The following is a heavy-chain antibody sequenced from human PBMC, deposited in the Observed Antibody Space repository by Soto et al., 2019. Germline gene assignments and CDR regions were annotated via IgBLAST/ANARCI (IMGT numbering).Heavy chain of an antibody. J-gene: IGHJ4*02. Sequence: PGGSLRLSCAASGFTFSSYGMHWVRQAPGKGLEWVAVISYDGSNKYYADYVKGRFTISRDNSKNTLYLQMNSLRAEDTAVYYCAKLAAAGISEIDYWGQGTLVTVSS. CDR2: ISYDGSNK. D-gene: IGHD6-13*01. CDR1: GFTFSSYG. CDR3: AKLAAAGISEIDY. V-gene: IGHV3-30*18.